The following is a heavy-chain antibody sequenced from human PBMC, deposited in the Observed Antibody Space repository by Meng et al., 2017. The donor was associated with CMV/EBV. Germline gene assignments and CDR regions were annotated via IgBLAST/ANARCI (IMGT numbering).Heavy chain of an antibody. Sequence: SETLSLTCTVSGGSISSYYWSWIRQPPGKGLEWIGYIYYSGSTNYNPSLKSRVTISVDTSKNQFSLKLSSVTAADTAVYYCARDIAWELRPGLPYYSAMDVWGQGTTVTVSS. V-gene: IGHV4-59*01. D-gene: IGHD1-26*01. CDR1: GGSISSYY. J-gene: IGHJ6*02. CDR3: ARDIAWELRPGLPYYSAMDV. CDR2: IYYSGST.